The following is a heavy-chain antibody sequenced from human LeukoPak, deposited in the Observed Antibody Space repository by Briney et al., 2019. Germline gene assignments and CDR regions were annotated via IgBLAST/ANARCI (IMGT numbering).Heavy chain of an antibody. Sequence: PGGSLRLPCAASGFTFSGYPIHWVRQAPGKGLEWVAVISYDGSNKYYADSVKGRFTISRDNSKNTLYLQMNSLRAEDTAVYYCAREVQLDYWGQGTLVTVSS. CDR2: ISYDGSNK. CDR1: GFTFSGYP. CDR3: AREVQLDY. J-gene: IGHJ4*02. D-gene: IGHD4-11*01. V-gene: IGHV3-30-3*01.